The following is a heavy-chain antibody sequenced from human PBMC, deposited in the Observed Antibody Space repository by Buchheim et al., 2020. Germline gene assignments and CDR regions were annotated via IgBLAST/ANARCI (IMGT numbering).Heavy chain of an antibody. Sequence: QEQLRQWGAGLLKPSETLSLTCAVFGGSLSGDYWSWIRQPPGKGPEWIGEINHSGGTNYNPSLKSRVTISVDTSKNQFSLKLTSVTAADTAVYYCAKGGDYMRNYWGQGTL. J-gene: IGHJ4*02. CDR2: INHSGGT. CDR1: GGSLSGDY. V-gene: IGHV4-34*01. CDR3: AKGGDYMRNY. D-gene: IGHD4-17*01.